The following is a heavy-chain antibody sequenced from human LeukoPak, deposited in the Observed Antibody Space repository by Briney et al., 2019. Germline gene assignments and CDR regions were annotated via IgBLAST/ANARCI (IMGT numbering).Heavy chain of an antibody. J-gene: IGHJ4*02. D-gene: IGHD3-10*01. CDR2: MNPNSGNT. V-gene: IGHV1-8*01. CDR1: GYTFTRYD. Sequence: ASVKVSCKASGYTFTRYDINWVRQATGQGLEWMGWMNPNSGNTGYAQKFQGRVTMTRNTSISTAYMELSSLRSEDTAVYYCARRSRSYGSGNIGGYWGQGTLVTVSS. CDR3: ARRSRSYGSGNIGGY.